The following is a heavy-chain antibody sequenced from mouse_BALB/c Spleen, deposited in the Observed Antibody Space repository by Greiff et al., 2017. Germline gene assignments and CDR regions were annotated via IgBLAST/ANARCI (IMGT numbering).Heavy chain of an antibody. CDR2: ISNLAYSI. V-gene: IGHV5-15*02. CDR1: GFTFSDYG. J-gene: IGHJ2*01. D-gene: IGHD1-1*01. CDR3: AREDYGSLDY. Sequence: DVKLQESGGGLVQPGGSRKLSCAASGFTFSDYGMAWVRQAPGKGPEWVAFISNLAYSIYYADTVTGRFTISRENAKNTLYLEMSSLRSEDTAMYYCAREDYGSLDYWGQGTTLTVSS.